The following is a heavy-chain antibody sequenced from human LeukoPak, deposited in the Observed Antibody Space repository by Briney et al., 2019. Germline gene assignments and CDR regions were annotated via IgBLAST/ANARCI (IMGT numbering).Heavy chain of an antibody. CDR1: GFTFSSYG. Sequence: GRSLRLSCAASGFTFSSYGMHWVRQAPGKGLEWVAVIWYDGSNKYYADSVKGRFTISRDNSKNTLYLQMNSLRAEDTAVYYCARDFFKAVAGLPDYWGQGTLVTVSS. J-gene: IGHJ4*02. D-gene: IGHD6-19*01. CDR2: IWYDGSNK. V-gene: IGHV3-33*01. CDR3: ARDFFKAVAGLPDY.